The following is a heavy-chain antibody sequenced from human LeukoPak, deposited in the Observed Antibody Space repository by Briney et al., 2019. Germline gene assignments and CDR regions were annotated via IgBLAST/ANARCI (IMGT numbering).Heavy chain of an antibody. CDR2: IYFSGST. CDR1: GGSISSSSYF. J-gene: IGHJ4*02. CDR3: ARRWYSSGYLDY. Sequence: PSETLSLTCAVSGGSISSSSYFWGWIRQPPGKGLEWIVSIYFSGSTYYNPSLKSRVTISVDTSKNQFSLKLSSVTAADTAVYYCARRWYSSGYLDYWGQGTLVTVSS. D-gene: IGHD3-22*01. V-gene: IGHV4-39*01.